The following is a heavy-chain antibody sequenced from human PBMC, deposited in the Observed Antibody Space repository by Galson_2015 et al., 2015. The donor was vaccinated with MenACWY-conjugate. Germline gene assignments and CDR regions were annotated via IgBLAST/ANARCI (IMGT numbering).Heavy chain of an antibody. D-gene: IGHD1-26*01. CDR1: A. CDR3: AREKWELLGVFDY. J-gene: IGHJ4*02. Sequence: AMHWVRQAPGKGLEWVAVISYDGSNKYYADSVKGRFTISRDNSKNTLYLQMNSLRAEDTAVYYCAREKWELLGVFDYWGQGTLVTVSS. V-gene: IGHV3-30*04. CDR2: ISYDGSNK.